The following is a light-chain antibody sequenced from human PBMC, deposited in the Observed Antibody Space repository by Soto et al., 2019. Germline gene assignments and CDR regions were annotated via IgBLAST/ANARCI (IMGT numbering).Light chain of an antibody. Sequence: DIVMTQSPATLSVSPGERASLSCRASQSVGSKLIWYQHKPGQPPRLLIYGASASATGIPARFSGSGSGTEFTLTLSSLQPEDSAIYYCQERSKWPLYTFGQGTKLEIK. V-gene: IGKV3-15*01. CDR2: GAS. J-gene: IGKJ2*01. CDR1: QSVGSK. CDR3: QERSKWPLYT.